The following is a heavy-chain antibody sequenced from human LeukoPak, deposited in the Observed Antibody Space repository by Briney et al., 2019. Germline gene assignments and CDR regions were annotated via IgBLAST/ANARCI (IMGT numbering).Heavy chain of an antibody. CDR3: AKDILAAGLFFDY. Sequence: PGGSLRFSCAASGFTFSDYYMGWIRQAPGKGLEWVSYIDMSATTIYYADSVKGRFTISRDNAKNSLFLQMNSLRAEDTAVYYCAKDILAAGLFFDYWGQGALVTVSS. V-gene: IGHV3-11*01. D-gene: IGHD6-13*01. CDR2: IDMSATTI. J-gene: IGHJ4*02. CDR1: GFTFSDYY.